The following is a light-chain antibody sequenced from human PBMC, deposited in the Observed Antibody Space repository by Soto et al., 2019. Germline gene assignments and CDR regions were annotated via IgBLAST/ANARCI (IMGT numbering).Light chain of an antibody. CDR1: SSDVGNYNL. V-gene: IGLV2-23*02. CDR3: CSYAGSNTYVV. J-gene: IGLJ2*01. CDR2: EVS. Sequence: QSVLTQPASVSGSPGQSITISCSGTSSDVGNYNLVSWYQHHPGTAPKLMISEVSNRPSGVSNRFSGSKSGNTASLTISGLQAEDEAAYYCCSYAGSNTYVVFGGGTKLTVL.